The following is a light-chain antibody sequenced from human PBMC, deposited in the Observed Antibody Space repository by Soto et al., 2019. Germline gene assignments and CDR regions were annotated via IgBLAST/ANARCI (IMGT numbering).Light chain of an antibody. CDR1: TGPVTSGHH. V-gene: IGLV7-46*01. CDR2: DTN. Sequence: QTVVTQEPSLTVSPGGTVTLTCGSDTGPVTSGHHPYWFQQKPGQVPRALIYDTNNKHPWTPARFSGSLLGGKPALTLSGAQPEDEAEYYCLVAHSGARLTWVFGGGTQLTVL. CDR3: LVAHSGARLTWV. J-gene: IGLJ3*02.